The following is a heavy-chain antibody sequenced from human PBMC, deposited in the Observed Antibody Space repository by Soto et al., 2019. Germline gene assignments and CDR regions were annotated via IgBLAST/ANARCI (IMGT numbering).Heavy chain of an antibody. CDR2: IDNSGST. J-gene: IGHJ5*02. CDR3: ARWDSNWFDP. CDR1: GGSISNYF. V-gene: IGHV4-4*07. Sequence: SETLSLTCTVSGGSISNYFCNWIRQPAGKGLEWIGRIDNSGSTNYNPILKSRVTISGDTSKNQVSLKLNSVTTADTAVYYCARWDSNWFDPWGQGVLVTVSS. D-gene: IGHD1-26*01.